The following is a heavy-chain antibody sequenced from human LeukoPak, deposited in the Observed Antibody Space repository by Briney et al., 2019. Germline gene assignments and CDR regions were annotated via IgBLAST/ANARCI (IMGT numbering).Heavy chain of an antibody. J-gene: IGHJ5*02. CDR3: ARDGRLGDEGRFDP. Sequence: ASVKVSCKASGYTFTGYYMHWVRQAPGKGLEWMGWINPKSGGTKYAQRFQGRVTMTRDTSISTAYMEVTNLRSDDTAVYYCARDGRLGDEGRFDPWGQGTLVTVSS. V-gene: IGHV1-2*02. CDR1: GYTFTGYY. D-gene: IGHD4-17*01. CDR2: INPKSGGT.